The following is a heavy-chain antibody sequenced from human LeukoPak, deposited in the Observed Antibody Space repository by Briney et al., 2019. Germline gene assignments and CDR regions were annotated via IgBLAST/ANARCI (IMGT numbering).Heavy chain of an antibody. V-gene: IGHV3-64D*06. Sequence: GGSLRLSCSASGFTFSSNAMHWVRQAPGKGLEYVSSISSHGGSTYNADSVKGRFTISRDNSRNTLYLQMSSLRAEDTAVYYCMKGFCSSTSCYQEYYFDYWGQGTLVTVSS. J-gene: IGHJ4*02. CDR2: ISSHGGST. CDR1: GFTFSSNA. CDR3: MKGFCSSTSCYQEYYFDY. D-gene: IGHD2-2*01.